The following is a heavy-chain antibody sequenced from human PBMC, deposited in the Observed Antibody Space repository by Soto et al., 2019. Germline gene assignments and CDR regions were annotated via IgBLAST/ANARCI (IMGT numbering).Heavy chain of an antibody. J-gene: IGHJ5*02. CDR3: AKNPAVTMVRGVIVVFGWFDP. CDR1: GFTFSSYA. CDR2: ISGSGGST. Sequence: PGGSLRLSCAASGFTFSSYAMSWVRQAPGKGLEWVSAISGSGGSTYYADSVKGRFTISRDNSKNTLYLQMNSLRAEDTAVYYCAKNPAVTMVRGVIVVFGWFDPWGQGTLVTVSS. D-gene: IGHD3-10*01. V-gene: IGHV3-23*01.